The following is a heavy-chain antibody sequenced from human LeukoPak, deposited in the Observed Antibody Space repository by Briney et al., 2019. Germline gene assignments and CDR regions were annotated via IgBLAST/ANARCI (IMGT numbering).Heavy chain of an antibody. V-gene: IGHV1-2*02. CDR1: GYTFTGYY. Sequence: ASVKVSCKASGYTFTGYYMHWVRQAPGQGLEWMGWINPNSGGTNYAQKFQGRATMTRDTSISTAYMELSRLRSDDTAVYYCATSLAYCGGDCLPDAFDIWGQGTMVAVSS. CDR2: INPNSGGT. D-gene: IGHD2-21*02. J-gene: IGHJ3*02. CDR3: ATSLAYCGGDCLPDAFDI.